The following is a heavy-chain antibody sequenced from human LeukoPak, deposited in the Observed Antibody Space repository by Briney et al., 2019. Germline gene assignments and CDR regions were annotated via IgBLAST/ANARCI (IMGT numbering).Heavy chain of an antibody. D-gene: IGHD3-10*01. V-gene: IGHV4-39*07. J-gene: IGHJ5*02. Sequence: SETLSLTCTVSGGSISSSSYYWSWIRQPPGKGLEWIGSIYYSGSTYYNPSLKSRVTISVDTSKNQFSLKLSSVTAADTAVYYCARSSITMVRGVGWFDPWGQGTLVTVSS. CDR1: GGSISSSSYY. CDR3: ARSSITMVRGVGWFDP. CDR2: IYYSGST.